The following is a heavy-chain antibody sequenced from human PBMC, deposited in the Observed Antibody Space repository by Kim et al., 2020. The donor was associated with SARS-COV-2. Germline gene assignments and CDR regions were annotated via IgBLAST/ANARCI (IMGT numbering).Heavy chain of an antibody. V-gene: IGHV3-21*04. D-gene: IGHD3-10*01. CDR2: ISSSSSYI. CDR1: GFTFSSYS. J-gene: IGHJ3*02. CDR3: ARVRGVVHTRGAFDI. Sequence: GGSLRLSCAASGFTFSSYSMNWVRQAPGKGLEWVSSISSSSSYIYYADSVKGRFTISRDNAKNSLYLQMNSLRAEDTAVYYCARVRGVVHTRGAFDIWGQGTMVTVSS.